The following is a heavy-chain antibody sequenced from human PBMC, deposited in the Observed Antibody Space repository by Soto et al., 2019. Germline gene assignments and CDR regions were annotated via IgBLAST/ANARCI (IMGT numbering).Heavy chain of an antibody. D-gene: IGHD2-8*01. CDR2: IWSDGSDK. V-gene: IGHV3-33*01. Sequence: QVKLVESGGGVVQPGRSRRLACEVSGFAFRNYGMHWVRQAPGKGPEWVASIWSDGSDKFYVDSVKGRFTISRDNSKNTLYLQMNSLRVEDTAVYYCARGRIVLPPFDSWGRGTLVTVSS. CDR1: GFAFRNYG. J-gene: IGHJ5*01. CDR3: ARGRIVLPPFDS.